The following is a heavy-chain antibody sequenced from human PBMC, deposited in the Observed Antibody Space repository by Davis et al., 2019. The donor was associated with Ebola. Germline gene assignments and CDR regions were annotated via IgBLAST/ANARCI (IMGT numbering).Heavy chain of an antibody. J-gene: IGHJ6*02. CDR1: GYTFTNYA. CDR2: ISAYNGNT. CDR3: ARDRHYDFWSGYYGYYYYYGMDV. Sequence: ASVKVSCKASGYTFTNYAIHWVRQAPGQGLEWMGWISAYNGNTNYAQKLQGRVTMTTDTSTSTAYMELRSLRSDDTAVYYCARDRHYDFWSGYYGYYYYYGMDVWGQGTTVTVSS. V-gene: IGHV1-18*01. D-gene: IGHD3-3*01.